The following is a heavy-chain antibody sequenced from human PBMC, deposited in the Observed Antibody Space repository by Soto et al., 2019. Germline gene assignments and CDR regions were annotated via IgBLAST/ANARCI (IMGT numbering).Heavy chain of an antibody. CDR1: GDSVGSRTSY. CDR3: ASRDPGTSVDY. Sequence: SETLSLTCTVSGDSVGSRTSYWSWIRQPPGKGLEWIGYVANSGTTNYNPSLKSRVTLSLDTSNNQFSLKVTSLTAADTAVYYCASRDPGTSVDYWGQGTLVTVSS. J-gene: IGHJ4*02. V-gene: IGHV4-61*01. D-gene: IGHD1-7*01. CDR2: VANSGTT.